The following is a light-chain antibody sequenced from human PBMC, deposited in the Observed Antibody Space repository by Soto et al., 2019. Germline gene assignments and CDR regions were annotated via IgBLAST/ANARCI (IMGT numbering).Light chain of an antibody. CDR1: SSDVGGYNY. CDR2: DVS. V-gene: IGLV2-14*01. CDR3: SSYTSSSAYV. J-gene: IGLJ1*01. Sequence: QYALTQPASVSGSPGQSITISCTGTSSDVGGYNYVSWYQQHPGTAPKLMIYDVSNRPSGVSNRFSGSKSGNTASLTISGLQAEDEADYYCSSYTSSSAYVFGTGTKVTVL.